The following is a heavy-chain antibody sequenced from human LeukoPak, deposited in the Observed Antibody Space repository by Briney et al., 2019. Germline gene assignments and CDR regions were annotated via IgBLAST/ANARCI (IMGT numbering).Heavy chain of an antibody. CDR1: GFTFSGFL. D-gene: IGHD1-26*01. Sequence: GGSLRLSCAASGFTFSGFLMSWVRQAPGKGLEWVANVKQDGNEKDYVDSVKGRFTISRDNSKNTLYLQMNSLRAEDTAVYYCARGGNVWELLRWGQGTLVTVSS. V-gene: IGHV3-7*01. J-gene: IGHJ4*02. CDR2: VKQDGNEK. CDR3: ARGGNVWELLR.